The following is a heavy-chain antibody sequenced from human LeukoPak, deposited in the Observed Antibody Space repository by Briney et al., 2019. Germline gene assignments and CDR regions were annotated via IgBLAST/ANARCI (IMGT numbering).Heavy chain of an antibody. J-gene: IGHJ4*02. D-gene: IGHD2-8*02. CDR1: GFTFSSYG. CDR3: ATYRQVLLPFES. V-gene: IGHV3-23*01. Sequence: GGSLRLSCAASGFTFSSYGMHWVRQPPGEGLEWVSSIFPSGGEIHYADSVRGRFTISRDNSKSTLSLQMNSLRAEDTAIYYCATYRQVLLPFESWGQGTLVTVSS. CDR2: IFPSGGEI.